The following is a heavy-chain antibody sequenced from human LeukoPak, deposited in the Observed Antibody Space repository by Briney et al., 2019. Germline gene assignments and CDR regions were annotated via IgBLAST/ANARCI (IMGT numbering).Heavy chain of an antibody. Sequence: GGSLRLSCAASGFTFSSYAINWVRQAPGKGLEWVSAISGSGAYTYYADSVKGRFTISRDNSKNTLYLQMNSLRAEDTAVYYCAKALNLNTFDYWGRGILVTVSS. CDR1: GFTFSSYA. V-gene: IGHV3-23*01. CDR2: ISGSGAYT. CDR3: AKALNLNTFDY. D-gene: IGHD1-14*01. J-gene: IGHJ4*02.